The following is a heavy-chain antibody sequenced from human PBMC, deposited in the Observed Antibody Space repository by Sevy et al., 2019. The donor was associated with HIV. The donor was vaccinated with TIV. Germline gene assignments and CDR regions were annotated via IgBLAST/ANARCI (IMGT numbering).Heavy chain of an antibody. CDR3: ARDARIAAAGTGVDY. D-gene: IGHD6-13*01. J-gene: IGHJ4*02. CDR1: GFTVSSNY. V-gene: IGHV3-53*01. CDR2: IYSGGST. Sequence: GGSLRLSCAASGFTVSSNYMSWVRQAPGKGLEWISVIYSGGSTYYADSVKGRFTISRDNSKNTLYLQMNSLRAEDPAVYSCARDARIAAAGTGVDYWGQGTLVTVSS.